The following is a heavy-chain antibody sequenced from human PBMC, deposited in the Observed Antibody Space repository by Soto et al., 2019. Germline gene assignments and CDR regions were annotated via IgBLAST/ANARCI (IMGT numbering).Heavy chain of an antibody. CDR2: IYYSGST. CDR3: AKVNDFWTGYYSTNWFDP. V-gene: IGHV4-61*01. CDR1: GGSISSSSYY. Sequence: PSETLSLTCTVSGGSISSSSYYWSWIRQPPGKGLEWIGYIYYSGSTNYNPSLKSRVTISVDTSKNQFSLKLSSVTAADTAVYYCAKVNDFWTGYYSTNWFDPWGQGTLVTVSS. D-gene: IGHD3-3*01. J-gene: IGHJ5*02.